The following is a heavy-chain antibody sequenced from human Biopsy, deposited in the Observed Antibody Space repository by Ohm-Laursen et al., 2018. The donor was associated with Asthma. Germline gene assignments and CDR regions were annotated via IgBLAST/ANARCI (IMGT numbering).Heavy chain of an antibody. Sequence: SVKVSCKASGDSFSNYAISWVRQAPGQGLEWMGGLIPVLGTPDHAQMFEGRVTITADESTSAAYMELSSLCSEDTAVYYCVLSQFDYWGQGTLLTVSS. J-gene: IGHJ4*02. CDR1: GDSFSNYA. V-gene: IGHV1-69*13. CDR2: LIPVLGTP. CDR3: VLSQFDY.